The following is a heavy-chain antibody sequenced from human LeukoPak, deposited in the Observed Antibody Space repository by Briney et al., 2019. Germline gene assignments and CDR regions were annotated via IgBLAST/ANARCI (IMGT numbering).Heavy chain of an antibody. V-gene: IGHV4-4*07. Sequence: SETLSLTCTVSGVSISSYYWSWIRQPAGKGLEWIGRIYTSGSTNYTPSLKSRVTMSVDTSKNQFSLKLSSVTAADTAVYYCARVHDYYYYGMDVWGQGTTVTVSS. CDR1: GVSISSYY. CDR2: IYTSGST. J-gene: IGHJ6*02. CDR3: ARVHDYYYYGMDV.